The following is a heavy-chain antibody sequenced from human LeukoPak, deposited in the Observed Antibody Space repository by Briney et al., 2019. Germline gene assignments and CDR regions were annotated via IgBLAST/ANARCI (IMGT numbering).Heavy chain of an antibody. CDR2: IYYSGST. Sequence: SETLSLTCAVYGGSFSGYYWSWIRQPPGKGLEWIGNIYYSGSTSYNPSLKSRVTISIDTSKNQFSLNLNSVTAADTAVYYCARADTYLDYWGQGILVTVSS. V-gene: IGHV4-30-4*08. D-gene: IGHD5-18*01. J-gene: IGHJ4*02. CDR3: ARADTYLDY. CDR1: GGSFSGYY.